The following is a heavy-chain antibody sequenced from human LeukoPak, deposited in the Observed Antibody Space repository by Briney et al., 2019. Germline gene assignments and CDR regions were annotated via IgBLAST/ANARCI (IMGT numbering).Heavy chain of an antibody. CDR2: ISGSGGST. CDR1: GFTFSSHA. J-gene: IGHJ6*03. Sequence: GGSLRLSCAASGFTFSSHAMSWVRQAPGKGLEWVSVISGSGGSTYYADSVKGRFTISRDNSKNTVYLQMNSLSAEDTAVYYCAKRRSESYNYYYMDVWGKGTTATVSS. D-gene: IGHD3-10*01. CDR3: AKRRSESYNYYYMDV. V-gene: IGHV3-23*01.